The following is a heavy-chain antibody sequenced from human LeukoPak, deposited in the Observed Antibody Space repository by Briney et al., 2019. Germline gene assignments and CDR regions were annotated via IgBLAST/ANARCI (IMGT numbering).Heavy chain of an antibody. CDR3: ARESTTVGAIGAFDI. CDR2: IHTRGTL. J-gene: IGHJ3*02. V-gene: IGHV4-4*07. CDR1: GDSFTTYQ. Sequence: SETLSLTCSGSGDSFTTYQGAWLRQTAGRGLEWVGRIHTRGTLNYNPSIQSRVTMSVDTAKRQFSLKLSSVTAADTAVYYCARESTTVGAIGAFDIWGQSTMVAVSA. D-gene: IGHD4-11*01.